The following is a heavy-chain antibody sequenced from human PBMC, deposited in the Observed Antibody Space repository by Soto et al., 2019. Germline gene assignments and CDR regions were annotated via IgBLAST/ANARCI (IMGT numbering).Heavy chain of an antibody. V-gene: IGHV3-21*01. J-gene: IGHJ4*02. Sequence: RHSCTVVEFTFSSYSMNRVLKNPGKRLEWVSSISSSSSYIYYADSVKGRFTISRDNAKNSLYLQMNSLRAEDTAVYYCARDAYYYGSGDFMASDYWGQGTLVTVSS. CDR3: ARDAYYYGSGDFMASDY. CDR1: EFTFSSYS. D-gene: IGHD3-10*01. CDR2: ISSSSSYI.